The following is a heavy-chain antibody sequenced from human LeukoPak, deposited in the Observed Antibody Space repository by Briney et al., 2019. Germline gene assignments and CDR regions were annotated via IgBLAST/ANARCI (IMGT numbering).Heavy chain of an antibody. CDR1: GGXISSHY. D-gene: IGHD3-10*01. Sequence: SETLSLTCIVSGGXISSHYWSWIRQPPGKGLEWIGDMYYSGSTKYNPSLKSRVTISLDTSKNQFSLRLTSVTAADTAVYYCARGTPHYYGSGSYYIRRFDPWGQGTLVTVSS. V-gene: IGHV4-59*11. CDR3: ARGTPHYYGSGSYYIRRFDP. CDR2: MYYSGST. J-gene: IGHJ5*02.